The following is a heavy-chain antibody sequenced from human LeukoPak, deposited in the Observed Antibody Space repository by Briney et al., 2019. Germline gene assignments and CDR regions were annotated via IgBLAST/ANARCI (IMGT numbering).Heavy chain of an antibody. CDR3: ASVQVDVLTAYPPYYIDY. J-gene: IGHJ4*01. CDR2: ISPNIGKT. V-gene: IGHV1-69*05. CDR1: GDTFTSYG. Sequence: SVKVSCKASGDTFTSYGISWVRQAPGQGLEWMGGISPNIGKTNYAQKFQGRVTITTDKSTSTAYMGLRSLRSEDTAVYYCASVQVDVLTAYPPYYIDYWGEGTPATLSA. D-gene: IGHD3-9*01.